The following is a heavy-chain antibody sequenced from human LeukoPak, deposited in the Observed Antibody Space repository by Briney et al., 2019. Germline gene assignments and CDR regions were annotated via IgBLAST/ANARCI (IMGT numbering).Heavy chain of an antibody. CDR2: IYDSGST. V-gene: IGHV4-30-4*01. CDR1: GASIRSGDYY. D-gene: IGHD2-15*01. Sequence: SETLSLTCTVSGASIRSGDYYWSWIRQPPGKGLEWIGYIYDSGSTYYNPSLKSRITISVDTSENRFSLKLSSVTATDTAVYYCARDCSGGSCYGASDIWGQGTMVTVSS. CDR3: ARDCSGGSCYGASDI. J-gene: IGHJ3*02.